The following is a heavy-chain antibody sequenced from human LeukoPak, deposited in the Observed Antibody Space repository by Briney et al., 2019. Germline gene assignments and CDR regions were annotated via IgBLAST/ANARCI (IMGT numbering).Heavy chain of an antibody. CDR3: AREVTGSYGYFYYYYYGMDV. V-gene: IGHV1-2*02. CDR1: GYTFTGYY. Sequence: ASVKVSCKASGYTFTGYYMHWVRLAPGQGLEWMGWINPNSGGTNYAQKFQGRVTMTRDTSISTAYMELSRLRSDDTAVYYCAREVTGSYGYFYYYYYGMDVWGQGTTVTVSS. J-gene: IGHJ6*02. CDR2: INPNSGGT. D-gene: IGHD5-18*01.